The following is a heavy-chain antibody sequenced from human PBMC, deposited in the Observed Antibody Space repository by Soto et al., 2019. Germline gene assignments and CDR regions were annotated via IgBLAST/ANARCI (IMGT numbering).Heavy chain of an antibody. J-gene: IGHJ6*02. V-gene: IGHV6-1*01. CDR3: ARDLMSEQQLRVDGYYYYGMDV. Sequence: SQTLSLTCAISGDSVSSNSAAWNWIRQSPSRGLEWLGRTYYRSKWYNDYAVSVKSRITIKPDTSKNQFPLQLNSVTPEDTAVYYCARDLMSEQQLRVDGYYYYGMDVWGQGTTVTVSS. CDR2: TYYRSKWYN. CDR1: GDSVSSNSAA. D-gene: IGHD6-13*01.